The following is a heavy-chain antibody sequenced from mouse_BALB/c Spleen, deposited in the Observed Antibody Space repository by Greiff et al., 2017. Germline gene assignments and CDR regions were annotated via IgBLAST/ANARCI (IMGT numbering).Heavy chain of an antibody. CDR3: ARLGGNYPLWYFDV. V-gene: IGHV1-12*01. Sequence: LQQPGAELVKPGASVKMSCKASGYTFTSYNMHWVKQTPGQGLEWIGAIYPGNGDTSYNQKFKGKATLTADKSSSTAYMQLSSLTSEDSAVYYCARLGGNYPLWYFDVWGAGTTVTVSS. CDR2: IYPGNGDT. CDR1: GYTFTSYN. J-gene: IGHJ1*01. D-gene: IGHD2-1*01.